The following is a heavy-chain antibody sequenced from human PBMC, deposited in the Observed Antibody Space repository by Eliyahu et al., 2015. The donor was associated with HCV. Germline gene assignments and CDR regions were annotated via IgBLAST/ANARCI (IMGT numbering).Heavy chain of an antibody. V-gene: IGHV3-21*01. CDR2: ISSSSSYI. CDR3: ARVPYDYVWGSYRWADWYFDL. J-gene: IGHJ2*01. CDR1: VFXFSXXX. D-gene: IGHD3-16*02. Sequence: EVQLVESGGGLVKPGGSLXLPCAASVFXFSXXXXTWARQAPGKGLEWVSSISSSSSYIYYADSVKGRFTISRDNAKNSLYLQMNSLRAEDTAVYYCARVPYDYVWGSYRWADWYFDLWGRGTLVTVSS.